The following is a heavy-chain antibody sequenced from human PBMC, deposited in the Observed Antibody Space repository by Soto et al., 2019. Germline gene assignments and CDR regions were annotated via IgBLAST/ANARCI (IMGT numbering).Heavy chain of an antibody. D-gene: IGHD6-13*01. Sequence: EVQLLESGGGLVQPGGSPRLSCAASGFTFSSYAMSWVRQAPGKGLEWVSAISGSGGSTYYADSVKGRFTISRGNSKNTLYLQMSSLRAEYTAVYYCAKCSYSSCSYVPYYYYYGMDVWGRGTTVTVSS. J-gene: IGHJ6*02. CDR1: GFTFSSYA. CDR2: ISGSGGST. CDR3: AKCSYSSCSYVPYYYYYGMDV. V-gene: IGHV3-23*01.